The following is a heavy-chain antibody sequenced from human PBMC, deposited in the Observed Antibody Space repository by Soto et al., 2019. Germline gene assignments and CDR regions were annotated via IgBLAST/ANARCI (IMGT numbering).Heavy chain of an antibody. CDR1: VGSFSGYY. V-gene: IGHV4-34*01. J-gene: IGHJ6*02. Sequence: SETLSLTCAVYVGSFSGYYWSWIRQPPGKGLEWIGEINHSGSTNYNPSLKSRVTISVDTSKNQFSLKLSSVTAADTAVYYCARGRYYGSGSPRNNYYYYYGMDVWRQGTTVTVSS. CDR2: INHSGST. CDR3: ARGRYYGSGSPRNNYYYYYGMDV. D-gene: IGHD3-10*01.